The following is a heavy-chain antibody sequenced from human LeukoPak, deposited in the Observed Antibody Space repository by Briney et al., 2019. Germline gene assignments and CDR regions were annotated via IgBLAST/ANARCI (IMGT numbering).Heavy chain of an antibody. J-gene: IGHJ6*03. CDR3: ARVSDEGYYYYMDV. V-gene: IGHV1-69*05. CDR1: GGTFSSYA. Sequence: GASVKVSCRASGGTFSSYAISWVRQAPGQGLEWMGGIIPIFGTANYAQKFQGRVTITTDESTSTAYMELSSLRSEDTAVYYCARVSDEGYYYYMDVWGKGTTVTVSS. CDR2: IIPIFGTA.